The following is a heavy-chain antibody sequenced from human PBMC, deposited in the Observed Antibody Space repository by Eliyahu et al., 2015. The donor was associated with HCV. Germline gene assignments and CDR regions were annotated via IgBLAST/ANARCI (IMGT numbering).Heavy chain of an antibody. CDR1: GYAFSGYY. Sequence: VKVSCKASGYAFSGYYIHWVRQAPGQGLEWMGWINPNSGDTNYAQKFQGSVTVTRDTSSSTAYLELNRLRSDDTAVYYCARGGRYYGSGSQDVFDIWGPGTLVTVSS. CDR2: INPNSGDT. J-gene: IGHJ3*02. CDR3: ARGGRYYGSGSQDVFDI. V-gene: IGHV1-2*02. D-gene: IGHD3-10*01.